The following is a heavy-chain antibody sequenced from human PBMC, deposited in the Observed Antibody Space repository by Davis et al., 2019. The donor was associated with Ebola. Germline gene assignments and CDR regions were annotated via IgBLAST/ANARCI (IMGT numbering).Heavy chain of an antibody. J-gene: IGHJ2*01. CDR2: IYTRGTT. CDR1: GASISSGSYY. CDR3: ARLSGLFSSSSGALFFDL. D-gene: IGHD6-6*01. V-gene: IGHV4-61*09. Sequence: SETLSLTCNVSGASISSGSYYWAWIRQPAGKGLEWIGHIYTRGTTNYNPSLKSPVTISGDTSKNQFSLKLRSVTAADTAVHFCARLSGLFSSSSGALFFDLWGRGTLVSVSS.